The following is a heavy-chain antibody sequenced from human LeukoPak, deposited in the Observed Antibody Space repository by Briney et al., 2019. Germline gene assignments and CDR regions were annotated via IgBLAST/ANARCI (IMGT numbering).Heavy chain of an antibody. D-gene: IGHD5-24*01. J-gene: IGHJ6*02. V-gene: IGHV3-30*03. Sequence: PGGSLRLSCAASGFTFSSYGMHWVRQAPGKGLEWVAVISYDGSNKYYADSVKGRFTISRHNSKNTLYLQMNSLRAEDTAVYYCARSPAMATPSQDYYGMDVWGQGTTVTVSS. CDR3: ARSPAMATPSQDYYGMDV. CDR1: GFTFSSYG. CDR2: ISYDGSNK.